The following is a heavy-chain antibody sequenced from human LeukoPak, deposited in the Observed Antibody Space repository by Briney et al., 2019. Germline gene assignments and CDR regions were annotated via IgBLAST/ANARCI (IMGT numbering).Heavy chain of an antibody. CDR3: AREAYSSSYLWFDP. V-gene: IGHV3-21*01. D-gene: IGHD6-6*01. CDR1: GFTFSSYS. J-gene: IGHJ5*02. CDR2: ISSSSSYI. Sequence: GGSLRLSCAASGFTFSSYSMNWVRQAPGKGLEWDSSISSSSSYIYYADSVKGRFTISRDNAKNSLYLQMNSLRAEDTAVYYCAREAYSSSYLWFDPWGQGTLVTISS.